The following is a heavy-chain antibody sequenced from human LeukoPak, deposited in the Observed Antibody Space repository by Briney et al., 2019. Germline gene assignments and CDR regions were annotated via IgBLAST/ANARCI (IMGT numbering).Heavy chain of an antibody. J-gene: IGHJ1*01. CDR3: ARQGPPAMVRGPMGQYFQH. CDR1: GVSISSYH. D-gene: IGHD3-10*01. Sequence: PSETLPLNCTGSGVSISSYHWSWLRPRQGKGLEGIGCTYYSGSNNYNPFFKSRVTISVDTSTNQFSLKLSSVTAADTAVYYCARQGPPAMVRGPMGQYFQHWGQGTLVTVSS. V-gene: IGHV4-59*08. CDR2: TYYSGSN.